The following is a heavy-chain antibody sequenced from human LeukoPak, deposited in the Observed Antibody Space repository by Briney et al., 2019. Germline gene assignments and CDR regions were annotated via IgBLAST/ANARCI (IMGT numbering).Heavy chain of an antibody. CDR2: IYPGDSDA. J-gene: IGHJ4*02. Sequence: GESLKISCKGSGYSFTTYWIGWVRQMPGKGLEWMGIIYPGDSDATYSPSFEGQVTISADKSISTVYLQWTSLKASDTAMYYCARHLLPDTGGYLDHWGQGTLVTVSS. CDR1: GYSFTTYW. D-gene: IGHD3-22*01. V-gene: IGHV5-51*01. CDR3: ARHLLPDTGGYLDH.